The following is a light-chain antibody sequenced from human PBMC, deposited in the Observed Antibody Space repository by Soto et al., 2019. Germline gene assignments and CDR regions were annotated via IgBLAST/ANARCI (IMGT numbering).Light chain of an antibody. Sequence: QSVLTQPPSASGTPGQRVNISCSGSSSNIGSNYVYWYRQSPGTAPKLLIQRNNQRPSGVPARFSGSKSGTSASLAISGLRSEDEADYYCGGWDDSLSGPVFGGGTKVTAL. J-gene: IGLJ2*01. V-gene: IGLV1-47*01. CDR3: GGWDDSLSGPV. CDR1: SSNIGSNY. CDR2: RNN.